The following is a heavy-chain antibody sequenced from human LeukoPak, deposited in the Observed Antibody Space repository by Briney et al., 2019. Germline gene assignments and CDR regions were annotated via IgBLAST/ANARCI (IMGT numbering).Heavy chain of an antibody. D-gene: IGHD2-2*01. Sequence: GGSLRLSCAASGFTFSSYSMNWVRQAPGKGLEWVSSISSSSSYIYYADSVKGRFTISRDNAKNSLYLQMNSLRAEDTAVYYCARDHGVVVPAALLYYYYYYMDVWGKGTTVTVSS. V-gene: IGHV3-21*01. J-gene: IGHJ6*03. CDR1: GFTFSSYS. CDR2: ISSSSSYI. CDR3: ARDHGVVVPAALLYYYYYYMDV.